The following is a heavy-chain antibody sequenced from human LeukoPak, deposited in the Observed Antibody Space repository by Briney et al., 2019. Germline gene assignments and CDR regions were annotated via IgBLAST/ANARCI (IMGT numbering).Heavy chain of an antibody. CDR2: ISYDGSNK. CDR1: GFTFSSYA. CDR3: ARDASAYSGSYLDY. Sequence: GGSLRLSCAASGFTFSSYAMHWVRQAPGKGLEWVAVISYDGSNKYYADSVKGRFSISRDNSKNTLDLQMNSLRAEDTAVYYCARDASAYSGSYLDYWGQGTLVSVSS. J-gene: IGHJ4*02. V-gene: IGHV3-30*07. D-gene: IGHD1-26*01.